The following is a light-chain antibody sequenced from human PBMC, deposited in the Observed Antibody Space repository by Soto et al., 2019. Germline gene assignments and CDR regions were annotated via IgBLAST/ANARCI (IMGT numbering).Light chain of an antibody. Sequence: DIQMTQSPSSLSPSVGDRVTITCQASQGINNYLNWYQQKPGKAPKLLIYDASNLKPGVPSRFSGSGSGTEFTLTISSLQPDDFATYYCQHYNSYSEAFGQGTKVDIK. CDR1: QGINNY. CDR3: QHYNSYSEA. V-gene: IGKV1-33*01. CDR2: DAS. J-gene: IGKJ1*01.